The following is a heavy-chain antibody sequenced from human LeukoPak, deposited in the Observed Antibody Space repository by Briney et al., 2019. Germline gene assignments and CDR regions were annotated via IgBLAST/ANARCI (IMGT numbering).Heavy chain of an antibody. J-gene: IGHJ6*02. CDR1: GFMFSSYW. CDR2: IKRDGSDK. Sequence: GGSLRLSCAASGFMFSSYWMSWVRQAPGKGLEWVANIKRDGSDKYYVGSVEGRFTISRDNAKNSLYLQMNSPRAEDTAVYYCARVRYGYSYVRHAHPRYGMDVWGQGTTVTVSS. D-gene: IGHD5-18*01. CDR3: ARVRYGYSYVRHAHPRYGMDV. V-gene: IGHV3-7*01.